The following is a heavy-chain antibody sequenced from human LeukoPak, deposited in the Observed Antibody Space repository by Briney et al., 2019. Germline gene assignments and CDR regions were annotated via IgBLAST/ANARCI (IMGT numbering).Heavy chain of an antibody. D-gene: IGHD3-10*01. CDR1: GFTFSTYS. CDR2: ILSSTTYI. CDR3: ARGDSGSLDY. Sequence: GGSLRLSCAASGFTFSTYSMNWVRQAPGKGLEWVSTILSSTTYIYYADSVKGRFTISRDNAKNSLYLQMNSLRAEDTAVYYCARGDSGSLDYWGQGTLVTVSS. V-gene: IGHV3-21*01. J-gene: IGHJ4*02.